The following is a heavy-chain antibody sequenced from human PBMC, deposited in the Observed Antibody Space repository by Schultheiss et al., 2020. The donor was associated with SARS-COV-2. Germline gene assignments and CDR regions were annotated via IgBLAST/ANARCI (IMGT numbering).Heavy chain of an antibody. V-gene: IGHV4-34*01. Sequence: SETLSLTCAVYGGSFSGYYWSWIRQPPGKGLEWIGEINHSGSTNYNPSLKSRVTISVDTSKNQFSLKLSSVTAADTAVYYCARGRTYCIGGICHPLDYWGQGILVTVSS. CDR2: INHSGST. D-gene: IGHD2-8*02. CDR1: GGSFSGYY. J-gene: IGHJ4*02. CDR3: ARGRTYCIGGICHPLDY.